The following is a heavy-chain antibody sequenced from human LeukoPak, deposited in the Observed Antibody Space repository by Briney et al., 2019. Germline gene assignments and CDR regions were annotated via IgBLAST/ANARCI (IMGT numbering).Heavy chain of an antibody. CDR1: GGSITNYY. J-gene: IGHJ1*01. D-gene: IGHD3-10*01. Sequence: SETLSRTSTVSGGSITNYYWSWIRQPPGKVLEWIGYISYSGSTNYNPSLKSRVTISVDTSKNQFSLKLNSVTAADTAVYYCARHNSGSGSILGNWGQGTLVTVSS. V-gene: IGHV4-59*08. CDR2: ISYSGST. CDR3: ARHNSGSGSILGN.